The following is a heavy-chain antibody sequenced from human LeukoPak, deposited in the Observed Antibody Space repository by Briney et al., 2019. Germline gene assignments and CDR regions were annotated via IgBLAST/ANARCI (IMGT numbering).Heavy chain of an antibody. V-gene: IGHV4-34*01. Sequence: SETLSLTCAVYGGSFSGYYWSWIRQPPGKGLEWIGEINHSGSTNYNPSLKSRVTISVDTSKNQFSLKLSSVTAADTAVYYCARVTYGDYADAFDIWGQGTMVTVSS. CDR1: GGSFSGYY. CDR2: INHSGST. CDR3: ARVTYGDYADAFDI. J-gene: IGHJ3*02. D-gene: IGHD4-17*01.